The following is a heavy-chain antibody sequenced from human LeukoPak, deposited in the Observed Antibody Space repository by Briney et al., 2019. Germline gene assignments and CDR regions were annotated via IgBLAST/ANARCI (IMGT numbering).Heavy chain of an antibody. CDR2: IYYSGST. CDR3: ARGSGVGLGELSFLFDY. J-gene: IGHJ4*02. CDR1: GGSISSGGYY. V-gene: IGHV4-31*03. D-gene: IGHD3-16*02. Sequence: SETLPLTCTVSGGSISSGGYYWSWIRQHPGKGLEWIGYIYYSGSTYYNPSLKSRVTISVDTSKNQFSLKLSSVTAADTAVYYCARGSGVGLGELSFLFDYWGQGTLVTVSS.